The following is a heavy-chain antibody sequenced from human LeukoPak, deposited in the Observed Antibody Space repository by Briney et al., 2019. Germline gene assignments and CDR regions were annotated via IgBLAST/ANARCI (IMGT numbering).Heavy chain of an antibody. CDR1: GGSISSSSYY. J-gene: IGHJ3*02. Sequence: PSETLSLTCTVSGGSISSSSYYWSWIRQPPGKGLEWIGEINHSGSTNYNPSLKSRVTISVDTSKNQFSLKLSSVTAADTAVYYCARGGDLRYFDWLLFSDAFDIWDQGTMVTVSS. CDR2: INHSGST. V-gene: IGHV4-39*07. CDR3: ARGGDLRYFDWLLFSDAFDI. D-gene: IGHD3-9*01.